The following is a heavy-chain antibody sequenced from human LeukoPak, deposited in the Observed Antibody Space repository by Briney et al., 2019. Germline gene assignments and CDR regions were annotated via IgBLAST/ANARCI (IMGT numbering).Heavy chain of an antibody. CDR1: GFTFSNYW. J-gene: IGHJ3*01. CDR2: IKDDGSGK. V-gene: IGHV3-7*03. D-gene: IGHD5-24*01. Sequence: PGGSLRLSCAASGFTFSNYWMSWVRQAPGKGLEWVANIKDDGSGKYYVDSLKGRFTISRDNAKNSLYLQMNSLRAVGTGWYYVAMNAVPRPRLHDAFDFWGQGTVVSVSS. CDR3: AMNAVPRPRLHDAFDF.